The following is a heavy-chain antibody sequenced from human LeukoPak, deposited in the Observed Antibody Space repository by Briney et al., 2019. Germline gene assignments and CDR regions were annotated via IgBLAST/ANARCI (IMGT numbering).Heavy chain of an antibody. Sequence: SETLSLTCAVYGWSFSGYYWSWIRQPPGKGLEWMGEINHSGSTNYNPSLKSRVTISVDTSKNQFSLKLGSVTAADTAVYYCATLVAVAGTFDYWGQGTLVTVSS. J-gene: IGHJ4*02. V-gene: IGHV4-34*01. CDR2: INHSGST. CDR3: ATLVAVAGTFDY. D-gene: IGHD6-19*01. CDR1: GWSFSGYY.